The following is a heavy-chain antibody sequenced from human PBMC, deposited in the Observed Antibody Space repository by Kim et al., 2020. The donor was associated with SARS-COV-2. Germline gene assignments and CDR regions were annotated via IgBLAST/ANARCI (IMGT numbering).Heavy chain of an antibody. CDR1: GGSISSGGYY. J-gene: IGHJ4*02. Sequence: SETLSLTCTVSGGSISSGGYYWSWIRQHPGKGLEWIGYIYYSGSTYYNPSLKSRVTISVDTSKNQFSLKLSSGTAADTAVYYCACGYSGYEGYFDYWGQGTLVTVSS. CDR3: ACGYSGYEGYFDY. CDR2: IYYSGST. V-gene: IGHV4-31*03. D-gene: IGHD5-12*01.